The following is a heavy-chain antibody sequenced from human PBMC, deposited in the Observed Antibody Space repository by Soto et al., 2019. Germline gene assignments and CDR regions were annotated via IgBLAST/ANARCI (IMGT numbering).Heavy chain of an antibody. Sequence: PGGSLRLSCAASGVTFSSYAMSWVRRAPGKGLEWVSAISGSGGSTYYADSVKGRFTISRANSKNTLYLQMNSLRAEDTAVYYCAIKYSYGSLVFGYWGQGSLVTASS. CDR1: GVTFSSYA. D-gene: IGHD5-18*01. V-gene: IGHV3-23*01. J-gene: IGHJ1*01. CDR3: AIKYSYGSLVFGY. CDR2: ISGSGGST.